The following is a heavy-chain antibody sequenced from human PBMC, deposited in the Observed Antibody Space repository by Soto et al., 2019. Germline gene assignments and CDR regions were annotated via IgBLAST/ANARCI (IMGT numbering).Heavy chain of an antibody. CDR1: GLTFSSYG. J-gene: IGHJ3*02. D-gene: IGHD3-22*01. V-gene: IGHV3-33*01. CDR2: IWYDGSNK. CDR3: VGSPYYDSSGYAFDI. Sequence: GGSLRLSCAASGLTFSSYGMHWVRQAPGKGLEWVAVIWYDGSNKYYADSVKGRFTISRDNSKNTLYLQMNSLRAEDTAVYYCVGSPYYDSSGYAFDIWGQGTMVTVSS.